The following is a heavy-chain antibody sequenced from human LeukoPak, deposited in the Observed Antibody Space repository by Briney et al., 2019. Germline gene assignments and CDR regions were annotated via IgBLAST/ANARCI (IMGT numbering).Heavy chain of an antibody. CDR3: ARDDVAGPFDY. D-gene: IGHD6-19*01. V-gene: IGHV4-59*01. CDR2: IYYSGST. J-gene: IGHJ4*02. CDR1: GGSISSYY. Sequence: SSETLSLTXTVSGGSISSYYWSWIRQPPGKGLEWIGYIYYSGSTNYNPSLKSRVTISVDTSKNQFSLKLSSVTAADTAVYYCARDDVAGPFDYWGQGTLVTVSS.